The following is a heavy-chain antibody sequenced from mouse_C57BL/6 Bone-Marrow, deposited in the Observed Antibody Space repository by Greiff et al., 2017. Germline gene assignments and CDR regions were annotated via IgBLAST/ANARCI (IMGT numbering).Heavy chain of an antibody. CDR2: IYPGSGST. Sequence: VQLQQPGAELVKPGASVKMSCKASGYPFTSYWITWVKQRPGQGLEWIGDIYPGSGSTNYNEKFKSKATLTVDTSSSAAYMQLSSLPSEDSAVYYCAREARQLRLERDAMDYEGQGTAVTVTS. J-gene: IGHJ4*01. CDR1: GYPFTSYW. D-gene: IGHD3-2*02. V-gene: IGHV1-55*01. CDR3: AREARQLRLERDAMDY.